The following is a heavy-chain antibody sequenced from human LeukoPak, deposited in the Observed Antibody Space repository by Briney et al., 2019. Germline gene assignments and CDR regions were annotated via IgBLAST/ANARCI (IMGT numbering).Heavy chain of an antibody. J-gene: IGHJ2*01. CDR1: GGSISSYY. D-gene: IGHD5-18*01. Sequence: SETLSLTCTVSGGSISSYYWSWIRQPPGKGLEWIGYIYYSGSTNYNPSLKSRVTISVDTSKNQFSLKLSSVTAADTAVYYSAREGYGRYFDLWGRGTLVTVSS. CDR2: IYYSGST. CDR3: AREGYGRYFDL. V-gene: IGHV4-59*01.